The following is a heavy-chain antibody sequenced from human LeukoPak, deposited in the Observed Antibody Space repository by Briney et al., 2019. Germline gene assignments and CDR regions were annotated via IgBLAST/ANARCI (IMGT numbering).Heavy chain of an antibody. CDR2: ITGSGTNT. V-gene: IGHV3-23*01. CDR1: GFTFSNYA. J-gene: IGHJ4*02. Sequence: PGASLRLSCVASGFTFSNYAMSWVRQAPGKGLEWVSAITGSGTNTYYADSVKGRFTISRDNSKNTVFLQMNSLRHEDTAIYYCVIWGDYDVLTGYYVPDYWGQGTLVTASS. CDR3: VIWGDYDVLTGYYVPDY. D-gene: IGHD3-9*01.